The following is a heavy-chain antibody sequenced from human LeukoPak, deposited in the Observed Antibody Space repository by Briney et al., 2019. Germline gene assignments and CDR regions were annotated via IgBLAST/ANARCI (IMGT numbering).Heavy chain of an antibody. CDR1: AGSISSYY. CDR2: IYTSGST. Sequence: SETLSLTCTDSAGSISSYYWSWIRQPAGKGLEWIGRIYTSGSTNYNPSLKSRVTMSVDTSKNQFSLKLSSVTAADTAVYYCARGHSSGWYGYWGQGTLVTVSS. D-gene: IGHD6-19*01. V-gene: IGHV4-4*07. CDR3: ARGHSSGWYGY. J-gene: IGHJ4*02.